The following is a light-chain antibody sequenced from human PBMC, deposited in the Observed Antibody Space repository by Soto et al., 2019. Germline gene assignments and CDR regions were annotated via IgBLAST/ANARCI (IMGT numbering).Light chain of an antibody. J-gene: IGLJ1*01. Sequence: QSALTQPASVSGSPGQSITISCTGTSSDVGGYNFVSWYQQHPGKAPKLIIYDVSNRPSGVSYRFSGSKSGNTASLTISGLQAEDEADNYCCSYTSRSTHVFGPGTKVTVL. CDR2: DVS. CDR3: CSYTSRSTHV. CDR1: SSDVGGYNF. V-gene: IGLV2-14*01.